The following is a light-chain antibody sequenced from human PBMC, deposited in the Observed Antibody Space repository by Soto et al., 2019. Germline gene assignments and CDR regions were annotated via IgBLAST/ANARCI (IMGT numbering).Light chain of an antibody. CDR3: QTWGTGPFV. V-gene: IGLV4-69*01. Sequence: QLVLTQSPSASASLGASVKLTCTLSSGHSSYAVAWYQQQPEKGPRYLMKLNSDGSHSKGDGIPDRFSGSSSGAERYLTISSLQSEDEADYYCQTWGTGPFVFGTGTQLTVL. CDR2: LNSDGSH. J-gene: IGLJ7*01. CDR1: SGHSSYA.